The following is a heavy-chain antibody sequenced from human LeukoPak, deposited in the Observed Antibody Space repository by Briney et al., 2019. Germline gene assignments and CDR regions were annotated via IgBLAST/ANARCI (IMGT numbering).Heavy chain of an antibody. Sequence: ASVKVSCKAYGYTFTGYYIHWVRQAPGQGPEWMGWINPHSGATNYAQKFQGRVTMTRDTSISTAFMELSSLRSDDTAMYYCSRDLLMYYSGSGESTWGQGTQVTV. CDR1: GYTFTGYY. CDR3: SRDLLMYYSGSGEST. J-gene: IGHJ5*02. D-gene: IGHD3-10*01. V-gene: IGHV1-2*02. CDR2: INPHSGAT.